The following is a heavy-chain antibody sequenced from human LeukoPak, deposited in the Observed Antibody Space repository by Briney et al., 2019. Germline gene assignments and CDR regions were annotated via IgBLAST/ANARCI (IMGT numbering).Heavy chain of an antibody. CDR1: AGSISSGSYD. CDR3: AKSNGYGLLDI. J-gene: IGHJ3*02. Sequence: SETLSLTGTVAAGSISSGSYDWSWIRQPAGKGLEWIGNIVYSGSTYYSPALDTRVTISLATSSNQFFLKLNSATAADTAVYYCAKSNGYGLLDIWGQGTMVTVSS. D-gene: IGHD3-10*01. V-gene: IGHV4-39*07. CDR2: IVYSGST.